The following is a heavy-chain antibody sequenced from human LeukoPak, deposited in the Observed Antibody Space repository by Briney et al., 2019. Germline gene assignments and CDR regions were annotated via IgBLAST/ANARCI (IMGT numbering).Heavy chain of an antibody. CDR3: ARVNYDFWSGYYWTYYFDY. CDR2: IYYSGSP. Sequence: SETLSLTCTVSGVSISSYYLSWIRQPPEKGLEGIGYIYYSGSPNYNPSLKSRVTISVDTSKNQFSLKLSSVTAADTAVYYCARVNYDFWSGYYWTYYFDYWGQGTLVTVSS. J-gene: IGHJ4*02. CDR1: GVSISSYY. D-gene: IGHD3-3*01. V-gene: IGHV4-59*01.